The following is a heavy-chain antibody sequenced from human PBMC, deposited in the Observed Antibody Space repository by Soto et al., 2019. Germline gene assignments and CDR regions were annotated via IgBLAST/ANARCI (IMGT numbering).Heavy chain of an antibody. CDR2: IYHSGST. CDR3: ARRRIAAAGSGTSGNWFDP. Sequence: QLQLQESGSGLVKPSQTLSLTCAVSGGSISSGGYSWSWIRQPPGKGLEWIGYIYHSGSTYYNPSLKSRVTISVDRSKNQFSLKLSSVTAADTAVYYCARRRIAAAGSGTSGNWFDPWGQGTLVTVSS. V-gene: IGHV4-30-2*01. CDR1: GGSISSGGYS. J-gene: IGHJ5*02. D-gene: IGHD6-13*01.